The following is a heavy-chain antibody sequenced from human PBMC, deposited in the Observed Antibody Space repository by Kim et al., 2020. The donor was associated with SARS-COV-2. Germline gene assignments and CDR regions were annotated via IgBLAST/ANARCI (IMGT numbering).Heavy chain of an antibody. J-gene: IGHJ4*02. V-gene: IGHV3-33*08. CDR1: GFKFDKYG. CDR2: IWYDGRSE. D-gene: IGHD2-21*01. Sequence: GGSLRLSCTASGFKFDKYGMHWIRQAPGKGLEWVAMIWYDGRSEFYADSVKGRFTISRDISKNTLYLQMNRLRAEDTAVYYCARDQHAMTVVNTYPSHWGQGTLLTVAS. CDR3: ARDQHAMTVVNTYPSH.